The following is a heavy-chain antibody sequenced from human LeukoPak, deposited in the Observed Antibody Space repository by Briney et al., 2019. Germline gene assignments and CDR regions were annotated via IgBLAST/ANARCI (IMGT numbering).Heavy chain of an antibody. J-gene: IGHJ6*02. D-gene: IGHD3-3*01. CDR2: IYYTGST. CDR3: VREQRSYDFSSSFYVAHGMDV. V-gene: IGHV4-59*01. CDR1: GGSIGTFY. Sequence: SETLSLTCTVSGGSIGTFYWSWIRRPPGKGLEWIGYIYYTGSTNYNPSLKSRVTISVDTSKNQVSLRLTSVTTADTAVYYCVREQRSYDFSSSFYVAHGMDVWGQGTTVIVSS.